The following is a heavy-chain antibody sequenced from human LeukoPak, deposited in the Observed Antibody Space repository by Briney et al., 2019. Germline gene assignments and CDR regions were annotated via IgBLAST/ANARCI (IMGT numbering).Heavy chain of an antibody. J-gene: IGHJ4*02. D-gene: IGHD4-17*01. CDR3: ARGDYGEYNLFDY. Sequence: ASVKVSCKASGYTFTGYYMHWVRRAPGQGLEWMGRINPNSGGTNYAQKFQGRVTMTRDTSISTAYMELSRLRSDDTAVYYCARGDYGEYNLFDYWGQGTLVTVSS. CDR2: INPNSGGT. CDR1: GYTFTGYY. V-gene: IGHV1-2*06.